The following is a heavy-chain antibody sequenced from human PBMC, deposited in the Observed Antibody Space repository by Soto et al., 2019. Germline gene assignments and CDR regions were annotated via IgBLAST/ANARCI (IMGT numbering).Heavy chain of an antibody. V-gene: IGHV3-33*01. CDR3: ARTYYDFWSGYYTPYYYYYGMDV. CDR2: IWYDGSNK. Sequence: GGSLRLSCAASRFTFSSYGMHWVRQAPGKGLEWVAVIWYDGSNKYYADSVKGRFTISRDNSKNTLYLQMNSLRAEDTAVYYCARTYYDFWSGYYTPYYYYYGMDVWGQGTTVTVSS. D-gene: IGHD3-3*01. CDR1: RFTFSSYG. J-gene: IGHJ6*02.